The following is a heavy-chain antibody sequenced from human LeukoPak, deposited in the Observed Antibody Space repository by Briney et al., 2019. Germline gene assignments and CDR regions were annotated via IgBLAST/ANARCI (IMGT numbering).Heavy chain of an antibody. CDR1: GYTFTSYA. J-gene: IGHJ4*02. Sequence: ASVKVSCKASGYTFTSYAMNWVRQAPGQGLEWMGIINPSGGSTSYAQKFQGRVTMTRDTSTSTVYMELSRLRSDDTAVYYCARGLEDDNKLPFHYWGQGTLVTVSS. V-gene: IGHV1-46*01. CDR3: ARGLEDDNKLPFHY. D-gene: IGHD5-24*01. CDR2: INPSGGST.